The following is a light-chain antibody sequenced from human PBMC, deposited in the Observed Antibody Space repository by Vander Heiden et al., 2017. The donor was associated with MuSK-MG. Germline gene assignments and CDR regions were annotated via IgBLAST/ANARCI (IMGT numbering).Light chain of an antibody. J-gene: IGKJ2*01. CDR3: QQYDRTPYT. Sequence: DIAMTQSPDSLAGSLGGRAPLTRKSSQSVLYGSNNKNFLAWYQQKPGQPPKLLIYWASTRESGVPERFSGGGSGTDFTLTIGSLQAEDVAVYYCQQYDRTPYTFGQGTKLEIK. CDR2: WAS. V-gene: IGKV4-1*01. CDR1: QSVLYGSNNKNF.